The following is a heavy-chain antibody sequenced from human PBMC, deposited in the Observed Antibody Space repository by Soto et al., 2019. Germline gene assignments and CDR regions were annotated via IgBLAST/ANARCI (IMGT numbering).Heavy chain of an antibody. CDR1: GCTFSSYA. CDR2: IIPIFGTA. V-gene: IGHV1-69*06. J-gene: IGHJ4*02. Sequence: SVKVSCKSSGCTFSSYAISWVRQAPGQGLEWMGGIIPIFGTANYAQKFQGRVTITADKSTSTAYMELSSLRSEDTAVYYCARAGGHVTLDYWGQGTLVTVSS. CDR3: ARAGGHVTLDY. D-gene: IGHD3-16*01.